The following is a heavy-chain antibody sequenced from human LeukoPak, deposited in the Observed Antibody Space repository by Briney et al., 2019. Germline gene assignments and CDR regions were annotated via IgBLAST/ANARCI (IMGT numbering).Heavy chain of an antibody. J-gene: IGHJ4*02. CDR3: TRNYDSSGYTTFGY. Sequence: SETLSLTCTVSGGSISSYYWSWIRQPPGKGLEWIGHIYYSGSTNYNPSLKSRVTIAVDTSKNQFPLKLSSVTAADTAVYYCTRNYDSSGYTTFGYWGRGTLVTVSS. D-gene: IGHD3-22*01. V-gene: IGHV4-59*01. CDR2: IYYSGST. CDR1: GGSISSYY.